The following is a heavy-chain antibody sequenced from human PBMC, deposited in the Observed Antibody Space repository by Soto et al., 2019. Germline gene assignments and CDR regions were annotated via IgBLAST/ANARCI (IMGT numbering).Heavy chain of an antibody. CDR2: IIPMFETV. Sequence: SVKVSCKASGGTFDNYAVSWVRQAPGQGFEWMGGIIPMFETVNYAQRFQGRLTIAADESTSTAYMELTSLTSADTALYFCARGLRTGNYGMDVWGQGTTVTVSS. CDR3: ARGLRTGNYGMDV. D-gene: IGHD2-15*01. V-gene: IGHV1-69*13. J-gene: IGHJ6*02. CDR1: GGTFDNYA.